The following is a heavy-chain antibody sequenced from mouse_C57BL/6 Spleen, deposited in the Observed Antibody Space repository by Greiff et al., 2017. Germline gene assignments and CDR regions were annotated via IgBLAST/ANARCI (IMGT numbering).Heavy chain of an antibody. CDR3: ARWDYGEDWDIDV. CDR2: IVPNSGGT. J-gene: IGHJ1*03. Sequence: QVQLKQPGAELVKPGASVKLSCKASGYTFTSYWMHWVKQRPGRGLEWIGRIVPNSGGTKYNEKFKSKATLTVDKPSSTAYMQLSSLTSEDSADYYSARWDYGEDWDIDVWGTGTTVTVSS. V-gene: IGHV1-72*01. CDR1: GYTFTSYW. D-gene: IGHD2-4*01.